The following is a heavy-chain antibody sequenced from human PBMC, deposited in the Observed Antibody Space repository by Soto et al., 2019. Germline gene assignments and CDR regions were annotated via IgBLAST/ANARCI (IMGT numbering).Heavy chain of an antibody. D-gene: IGHD4-17*01. Sequence: QVQLVQSGAEVKKPGSSVKVSCKASGGTFTTYPINWVRQAPGQGPEWMGGIIPMFGTTNYAQKFQGRVTITADESTSTAYMELSSLRSKDTAMYYCARQFTDGDYQYWGQGTLVTVSS. CDR2: IIPMFGTT. CDR1: GGTFTTYP. V-gene: IGHV1-69*01. J-gene: IGHJ4*02. CDR3: ARQFTDGDYQY.